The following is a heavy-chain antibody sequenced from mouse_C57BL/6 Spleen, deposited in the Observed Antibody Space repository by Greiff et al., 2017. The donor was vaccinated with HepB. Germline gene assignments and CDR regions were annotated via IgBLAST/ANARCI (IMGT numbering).Heavy chain of an antibody. Sequence: EVQLQQSGPELVKPGASVKIPCKASGYTFTDYNMDWVKQSHGKSLEWIGDINPNNGGTIYNQKFKGKATLTVDKSSSTAYMELRSLTSEDTAVYYCARDYGSSPPSYAMDYWGQGTSVTVSS. CDR2: INPNNGGT. D-gene: IGHD1-1*01. V-gene: IGHV1-18*01. CDR3: ARDYGSSPPSYAMDY. J-gene: IGHJ4*01. CDR1: GYTFTDYN.